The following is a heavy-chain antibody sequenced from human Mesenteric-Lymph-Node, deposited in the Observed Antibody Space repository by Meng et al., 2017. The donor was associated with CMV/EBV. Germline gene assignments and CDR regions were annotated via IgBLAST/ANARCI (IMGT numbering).Heavy chain of an antibody. CDR1: GYSFTAYH. Sequence: ASVKVSCKTSGYSFTAYHIHWVRQAPGHGLEWVGWIYGDTGDTNYAQRFQGRLTLTRDTSIRTVHMEISRLTYDDTAVYFCARGVGSSWFDPWGQGSLVTVSS. CDR3: ARGVGSSWFDP. CDR2: IYGDTGDT. D-gene: IGHD1-26*01. V-gene: IGHV1-2*02. J-gene: IGHJ5*02.